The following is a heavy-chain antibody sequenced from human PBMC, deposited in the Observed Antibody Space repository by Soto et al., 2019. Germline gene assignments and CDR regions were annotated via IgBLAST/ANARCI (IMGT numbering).Heavy chain of an antibody. J-gene: IGHJ6*02. D-gene: IGHD3-22*01. Sequence: ASMKVSFKASSYAFTGHYMPRVRQAPWQGLEWMGWINPNSGGTNYAQKFQGRVTMTRDTSISTAYMELSRLRSDDTAVYYCARVSTMTRYYYYGMDVWGQGTTVTVSS. CDR2: INPNSGGT. CDR3: ARVSTMTRYYYYGMDV. V-gene: IGHV1-2*02. CDR1: SYAFTGHY.